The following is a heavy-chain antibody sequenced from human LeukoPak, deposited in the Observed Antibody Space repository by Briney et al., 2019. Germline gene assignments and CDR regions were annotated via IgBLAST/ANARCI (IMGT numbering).Heavy chain of an antibody. CDR3: ASPGYSSSGNWFDP. CDR2: INPNSGGT. D-gene: IGHD6-13*01. V-gene: IGHV1-2*02. Sequence: ASVKVSCKASGYTFTGYYMHWVRQAPRQGLEWMGWINPNSGGTNYAQKFQGRVTMTRDTSISTAYMELSRLRSDDTAVYYCASPGYSSSGNWFDPWGQGTLVTVSS. CDR1: GYTFTGYY. J-gene: IGHJ5*02.